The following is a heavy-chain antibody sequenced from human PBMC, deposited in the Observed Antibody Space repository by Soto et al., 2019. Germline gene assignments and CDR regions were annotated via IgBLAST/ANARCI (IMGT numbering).Heavy chain of an antibody. J-gene: IGHJ6*02. D-gene: IGHD2-2*01. V-gene: IGHV1-69*13. CDR1: GGTFSSYA. Sequence: SVKVSCKASGGTFSSYAISWVRQAPGQGLEWMGGIIPIFGTANYAQKFQGRVTITADESTSTAYMELSSLRSEDTAVYYCARGGVVPAAMPANYYYYYGMDVWGQGTTVTVSS. CDR3: ARGGVVPAAMPANYYYYYGMDV. CDR2: IIPIFGTA.